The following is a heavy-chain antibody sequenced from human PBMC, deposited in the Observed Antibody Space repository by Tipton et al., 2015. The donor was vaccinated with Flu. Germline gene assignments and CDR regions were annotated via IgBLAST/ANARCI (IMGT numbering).Heavy chain of an antibody. Sequence: TLSLTCTVSGGSIGSFYWNWIRQPPGKGLEWIGYIYNSQYTKYNPSLKSRVSISVDTSKKQFSLHLRSVTAADTAVYYCARGPSLGMPDYFDYWGQGTLVTASS. CDR2: IYNSQYT. V-gene: IGHV4-59*12. D-gene: IGHD2-2*01. CDR1: GGSIGSFY. CDR3: ARGPSLGMPDYFDY. J-gene: IGHJ4*02.